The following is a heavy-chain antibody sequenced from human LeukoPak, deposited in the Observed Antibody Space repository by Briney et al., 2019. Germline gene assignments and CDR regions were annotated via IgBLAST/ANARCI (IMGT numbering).Heavy chain of an antibody. CDR1: GFTFSSYW. J-gene: IGHJ3*02. Sequence: GGSLRLSCAASGFTFSSYWMHWVRQVPGKGLVWVSRIDNDGSSTSYADSVKGRFTISRDNAKNTLYLQVNSLRAEDTAVYYCVRVRRDGSPGAFDIWGQGTMVTVSS. CDR3: VRVRRDGSPGAFDI. V-gene: IGHV3-74*01. D-gene: IGHD5-24*01. CDR2: IDNDGSST.